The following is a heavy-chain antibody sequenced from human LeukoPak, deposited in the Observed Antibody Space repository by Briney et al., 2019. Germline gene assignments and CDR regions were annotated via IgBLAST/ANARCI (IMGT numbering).Heavy chain of an antibody. Sequence: GGSLRLSCAASGFTFSGFWMNWVRQAPGKGLEWVANIKQDGSEIYYEDSVKGRFTISRENAKNSLYLQMNSLRVEETAVYYCARAGVAVAATLWDWGQGTLVTVSS. J-gene: IGHJ4*02. CDR2: IKQDGSEI. CDR3: ARAGVAVAATLWD. CDR1: GFTFSGFW. D-gene: IGHD6-19*01. V-gene: IGHV3-7*04.